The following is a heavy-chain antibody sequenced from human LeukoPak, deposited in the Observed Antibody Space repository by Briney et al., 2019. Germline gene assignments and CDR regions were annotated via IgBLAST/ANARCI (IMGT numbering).Heavy chain of an antibody. D-gene: IGHD6-19*01. CDR1: GGTFSSYA. V-gene: IGHV1-69*04. Sequence: SVKVSCKASGGTFSSYAISWVRQAPGQGLEWMGRIIPILGIANYAQKFQGRVTITADKSTSTAYMELSSLRSEDTAVYYCARGKDSSGWSGYPAYYFDYWGQGTLVTVSS. CDR3: ARGKDSSGWSGYPAYYFDY. J-gene: IGHJ4*02. CDR2: IIPILGIA.